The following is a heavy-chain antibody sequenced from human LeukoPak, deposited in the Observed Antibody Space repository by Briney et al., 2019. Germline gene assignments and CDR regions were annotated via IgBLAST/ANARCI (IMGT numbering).Heavy chain of an antibody. J-gene: IGHJ4*02. Sequence: GGSLRLSCAASGFTFSDYYMSWIRQAPGKGLEWVSYISSSGSTIYYADSVKGRFTIPRDNAKNSLYLQMNSLRAEDTAVYSCARVNDYDSGSLYRPIDYWGQGTLVTVSS. CDR2: ISSSGSTI. CDR1: GFTFSDYY. CDR3: ARVNDYDSGSLYRPIDY. V-gene: IGHV3-11*04. D-gene: IGHD3-10*01.